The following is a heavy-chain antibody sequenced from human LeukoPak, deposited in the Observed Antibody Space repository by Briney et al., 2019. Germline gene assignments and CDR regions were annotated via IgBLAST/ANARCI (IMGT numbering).Heavy chain of an antibody. J-gene: IGHJ3*02. Sequence: GGSLRLSCAASGFTFSSYAMSWVRQAPGKGLEWVAVISYDGSNKYYADSVKGRFTISRDNSKNTLYLQMNSLRAEDTAVYYCASCEMATIWGAFDIWGQGTMVTVSS. D-gene: IGHD5-24*01. CDR3: ASCEMATIWGAFDI. V-gene: IGHV3-30*04. CDR2: ISYDGSNK. CDR1: GFTFSSYA.